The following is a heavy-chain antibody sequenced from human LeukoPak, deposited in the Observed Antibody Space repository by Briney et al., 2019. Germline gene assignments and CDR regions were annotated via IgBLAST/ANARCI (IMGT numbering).Heavy chain of an antibody. V-gene: IGHV3-21*01. CDR3: TRDGQYYGMDV. CDR2: IRSSSSSI. CDR1: GSIFNSYT. Sequence: GGSLRPSCAASGSIFNSYTMNWVRQPPGKGLEWVSAIRSSSSSIYYADSVKGRFTISRDNAQNSVFLQMNSLRAEDTAVYYCTRDGQYYGMDVWGQGTTVTVSS. J-gene: IGHJ6*02.